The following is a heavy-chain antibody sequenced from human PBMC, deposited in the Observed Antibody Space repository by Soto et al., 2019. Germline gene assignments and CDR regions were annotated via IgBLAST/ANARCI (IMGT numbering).Heavy chain of an antibody. Sequence: QVQLQESGPGLVKPSQTLSLTCTVSGGSISSGDYYWSWIRQPPGKGLEWIGYIYYSGSTYYNPSXXXXFTXXXDTSKTQFSLXXSXVXXADTAGYYCARDGGYCISTSCYEPRTPYYYYGMDVWGQGTTVTVSS. CDR1: GGSISSGDYY. D-gene: IGHD2-2*01. CDR2: IYYSGST. J-gene: IGHJ6*02. CDR3: ARDGGYCISTSCYEPRTPYYYYGMDV. V-gene: IGHV4-30-4*01.